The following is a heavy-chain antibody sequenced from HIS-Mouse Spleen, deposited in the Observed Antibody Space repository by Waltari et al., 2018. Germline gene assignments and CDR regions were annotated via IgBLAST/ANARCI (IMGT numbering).Heavy chain of an antibody. D-gene: IGHD6-13*01. CDR1: GGTITSSSYY. Sequence: QLQLQESGPGLVKPSETLSLSCTVPGGTITSSSYYWGRIRQPPGKGLEWIGSIYFSGSTYYNPSLKSRVTISVDTSKNQFSLKLRSVTAADTAVYYCAREIPYSSSWYDWYFDLWGRGTLVTVSS. CDR3: AREIPYSSSWYDWYFDL. V-gene: IGHV4-39*07. CDR2: IYFSGST. J-gene: IGHJ2*01.